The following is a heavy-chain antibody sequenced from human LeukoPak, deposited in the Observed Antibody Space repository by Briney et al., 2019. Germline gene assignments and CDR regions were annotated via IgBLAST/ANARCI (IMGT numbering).Heavy chain of an antibody. J-gene: IGHJ4*02. V-gene: IGHV3-23*01. CDR1: GFTFSSYA. D-gene: IGHD2-15*01. Sequence: GGSLRLSSAASGFTFSSYAMSWVRQAPGKGLEWVSAISGSGGSTYYADSVKGRFTISRDNSKNTLYLQMNSLRAEDTAVYYCAKDLHRNIVVVVAATPFDYWGQGTLVTVSS. CDR2: ISGSGGST. CDR3: AKDLHRNIVVVVAATPFDY.